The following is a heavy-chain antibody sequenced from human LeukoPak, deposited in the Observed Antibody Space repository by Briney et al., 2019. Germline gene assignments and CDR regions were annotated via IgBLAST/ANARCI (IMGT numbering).Heavy chain of an antibody. Sequence: PGRSLRLSCAASGFNFSIYVMHWVRQAPGKGLEWVAFIRSDGSNTYYADSVKGRFTISRDNSQNTLYLQMKSLRSDNTAVYYCAKDSSATFYSDHSFDYWGQGTPVIVSS. V-gene: IGHV3-30*02. J-gene: IGHJ4*02. D-gene: IGHD4-11*01. CDR1: GFNFSIYV. CDR3: AKDSSATFYSDHSFDY. CDR2: IRSDGSNT.